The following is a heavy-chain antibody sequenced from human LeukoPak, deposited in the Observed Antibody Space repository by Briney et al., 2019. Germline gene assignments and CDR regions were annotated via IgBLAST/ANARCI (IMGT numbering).Heavy chain of an antibody. J-gene: IGHJ3*02. V-gene: IGHV3-9*01. CDR2: ISWNSGSI. D-gene: IGHD6-19*01. CDR1: AFTFDDYA. CDR3: AKVVAGSRNAFDI. Sequence: GGSLRLSCAASAFTFDDYAMHWVRQAPGKGLEWVSGISWNSGSIGYADSVKGRFTISRDNAKNSLYLQMNSLRAEDTALYYCAKVVAGSRNAFDIWGQGTMVTVSS.